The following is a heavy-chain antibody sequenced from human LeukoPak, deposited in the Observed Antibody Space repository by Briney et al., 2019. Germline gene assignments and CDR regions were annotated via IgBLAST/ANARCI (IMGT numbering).Heavy chain of an antibody. D-gene: IGHD3-22*01. CDR3: ARARLLRDAFDI. CDR2: ISAYNGNT. V-gene: IGHV1-18*01. J-gene: IGHJ3*02. Sequence: ASVRVSCKASGYTFTSYGISWVRQAPGQGLEWMGWISAYNGNTNYAQKLQGRVTMTTDTSTSTAYMELRSLRSDDTAVYYCARARLLRDAFDIWGQGAMVTVSS. CDR1: GYTFTSYG.